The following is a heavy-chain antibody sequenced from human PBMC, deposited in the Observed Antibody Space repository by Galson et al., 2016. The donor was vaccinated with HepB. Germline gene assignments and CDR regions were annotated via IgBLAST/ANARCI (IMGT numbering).Heavy chain of an antibody. J-gene: IGHJ4*02. D-gene: IGHD3-22*01. Sequence: ETLSLTCSVSGGSITGYRWSWIRQPPGKGMEWIGYIYCSGNTNYNPSLKRRLTLSLDTSKNQFSRKLSAVTAADPAVYYCARSGTYYIFDFWGQGTLVTVSS. CDR1: GGSITGYR. CDR2: IYCSGNT. V-gene: IGHV4-59*01. CDR3: ARSGTYYIFDF.